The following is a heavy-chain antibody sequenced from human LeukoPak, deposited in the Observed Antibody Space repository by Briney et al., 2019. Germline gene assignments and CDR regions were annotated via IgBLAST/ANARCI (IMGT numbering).Heavy chain of an antibody. V-gene: IGHV3-21*01. CDR1: GFTFSSYS. CDR2: ISSSSSYI. CDR3: ARFIAAANDAFDI. J-gene: IGHJ3*02. Sequence: GGSLRLSCAASGFTFSSYSMNWVRQAPGKGLEWVSSISSSSSYIYYADSVKGRFTISKDSAKNSLYLQINSLRAEDTAVYYCARFIAAANDAFDIWGQGTMVTVSS. D-gene: IGHD6-13*01.